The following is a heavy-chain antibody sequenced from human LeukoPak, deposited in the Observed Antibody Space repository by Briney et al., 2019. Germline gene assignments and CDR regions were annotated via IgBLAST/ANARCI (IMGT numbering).Heavy chain of an antibody. V-gene: IGHV3-23*01. D-gene: IGHD6-13*01. CDR1: GFTFSSYA. CDR2: IIGSGGDT. J-gene: IGHJ4*02. Sequence: GGSLRLSCAASGFTFSSYAMSWVRQAPGKGLEWVSTIIGSGGDTYYADSVKGRFTISRDTSKNTLYLQMNSLRAEDTAVYYCAKAWAAAGTFASWGQGTLVTVSP. CDR3: AKAWAAAGTFAS.